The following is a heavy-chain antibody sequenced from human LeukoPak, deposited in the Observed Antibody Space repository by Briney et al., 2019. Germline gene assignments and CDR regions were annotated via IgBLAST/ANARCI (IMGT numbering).Heavy chain of an antibody. CDR3: ARDPLTGSYGVNWLDP. Sequence: GGSLRLSCAASGFTFSSYGIHWVRQAPVKGLEWVAFVRYDGSDKYFADIVKGRFTISRDNSKNTVYLQMNSLRVEDTAIYYCARDPLTGSYGVNWLDPWGQGTLVTVSS. CDR1: GFTFSSYG. V-gene: IGHV3-30*02. D-gene: IGHD1-26*01. J-gene: IGHJ5*02. CDR2: VRYDGSDK.